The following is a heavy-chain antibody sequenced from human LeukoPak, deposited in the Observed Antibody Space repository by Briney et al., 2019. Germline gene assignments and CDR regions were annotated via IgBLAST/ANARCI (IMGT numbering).Heavy chain of an antibody. Sequence: GGSLRLSCAASGFTFSSYEMNWVRQAPGKGLEWVSYISSSGSTIYYADSVKGRFTISRDNAKNSLYLQMNSVRAEDTAVCYCARKGLRIAGFDPWGQGTLVTVSS. V-gene: IGHV3-48*03. CDR2: ISSSGSTI. D-gene: IGHD1-26*01. CDR1: GFTFSSYE. CDR3: ARKGLRIAGFDP. J-gene: IGHJ5*02.